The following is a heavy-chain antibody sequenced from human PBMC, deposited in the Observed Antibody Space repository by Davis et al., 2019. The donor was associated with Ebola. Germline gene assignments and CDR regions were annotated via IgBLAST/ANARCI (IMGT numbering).Heavy chain of an antibody. J-gene: IGHJ4*02. CDR3: ARAHGSYRTCDY. CDR2: MNPNSGNT. D-gene: IGHD1-26*01. CDR1: GYTFTSYD. V-gene: IGHV1-8*01. Sequence: ASVTVSCKASGYTFTSYDINWVRQATGQGLEWMGWMNPNSGNTGYAQKFQGRVTMTRNTSISTAYMELSSLRSEDTAVYYCARAHGSYRTCDYWGQGTLVTVSS.